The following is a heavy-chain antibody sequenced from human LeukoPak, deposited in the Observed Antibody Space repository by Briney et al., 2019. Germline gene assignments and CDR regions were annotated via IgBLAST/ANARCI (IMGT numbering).Heavy chain of an antibody. CDR2: IFYSGNT. CDR3: ARGARGYSYG. J-gene: IGHJ4*02. D-gene: IGHD5-18*01. V-gene: IGHV4-59*01. CDR1: GGSISRYY. Sequence: PSETLSLTCTVSGGSISRYYWSWLRQPPGKGLEWIGYIFYSGNTNYNPSLTSRVTISLDTSKNQFSLKLSSVTAADTAMYYCARGARGYSYGWGQGTLVTVSS.